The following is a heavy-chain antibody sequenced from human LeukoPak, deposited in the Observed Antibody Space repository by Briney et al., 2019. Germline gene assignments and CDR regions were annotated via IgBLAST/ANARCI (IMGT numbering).Heavy chain of an antibody. CDR3: ARDPIDCSSTSCYGGV. Sequence: SETLSLTCTVSGGSISSGSYYWSWIRQPAGKGLEWIGRIYTSGSTNYNPSLKSRVTISVDTSKNQFSLKLSSVTAADTAVYYCARDPIDCSSTSCYGGVWGKGTTVTVSS. CDR2: IYTSGST. J-gene: IGHJ6*04. D-gene: IGHD2-2*01. V-gene: IGHV4-61*02. CDR1: GGSISSGSYY.